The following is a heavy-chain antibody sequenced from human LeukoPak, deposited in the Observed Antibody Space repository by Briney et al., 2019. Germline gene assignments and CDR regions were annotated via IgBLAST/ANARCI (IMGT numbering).Heavy chain of an antibody. Sequence: PSETLSLTCTVSSGSIRSSSYYWGWIRQPPGKGLEWIGNIYYSESTYYNPSLKSRVTISLDTSKNQFSLKLSSVTAADTAVYYCARLYDSSGYYLFDIWGQGTMVTVSS. V-gene: IGHV4-39*07. CDR3: ARLYDSSGYYLFDI. D-gene: IGHD3-22*01. J-gene: IGHJ3*02. CDR1: SGSIRSSSYY. CDR2: IYYSEST.